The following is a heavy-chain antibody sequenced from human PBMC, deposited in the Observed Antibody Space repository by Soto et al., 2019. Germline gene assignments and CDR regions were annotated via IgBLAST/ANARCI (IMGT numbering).Heavy chain of an antibody. V-gene: IGHV5-10-1*01. CDR3: ERDDSSGYYHSSMDV. D-gene: IGHD3-22*01. J-gene: IGHJ6*02. CDR1: GYSFTSYW. CDR2: IDPSDSYT. Sequence: RGESLKISCKGSGYSFTSYWISWVRQMPGKGLEWMGRIDPSDSYTNYSPSFQGHVTISADKSISTAYLQWSSLKASDTAMYYCERDDSSGYYHSSMDVWGQGTTVTVSS.